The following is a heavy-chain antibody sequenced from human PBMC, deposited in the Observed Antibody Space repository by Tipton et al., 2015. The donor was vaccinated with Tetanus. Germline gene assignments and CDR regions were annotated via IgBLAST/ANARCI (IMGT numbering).Heavy chain of an antibody. CDR1: GGSINNGAYT. V-gene: IGHV4-30-2*06. CDR3: ARSHGWGGLLWCAS. Sequence: TLSLTCTVSGGSINNGAYTWSWIRQSPGKGLEWIGYIFHTGGTYYNPSLKTRVTISVAGPKNLFSLNLKSVTAADTAVYYCARSHGWGGLLWCASWGQGTLVTVSS. CDR2: IFHTGGT. D-gene: IGHD3-10*01. J-gene: IGHJ5*01.